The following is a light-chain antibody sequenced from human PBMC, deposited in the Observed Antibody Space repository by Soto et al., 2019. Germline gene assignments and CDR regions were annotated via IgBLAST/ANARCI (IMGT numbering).Light chain of an antibody. Sequence: DIQLTQSPSFLSASVGDRVTITCRASQGISSYLAWYQQKPGKAPKLLIYAASTLQSGVPSRFSGSGSGTEFTLKTGSLQPEDFATYYCQQLNSYPLTFGGGTNLQIK. CDR1: QGISSY. CDR2: AAS. J-gene: IGKJ4*01. V-gene: IGKV1-9*01. CDR3: QQLNSYPLT.